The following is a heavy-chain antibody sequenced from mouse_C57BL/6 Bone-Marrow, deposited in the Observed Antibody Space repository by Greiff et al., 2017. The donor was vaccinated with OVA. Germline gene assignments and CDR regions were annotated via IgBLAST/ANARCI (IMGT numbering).Heavy chain of an antibody. Sequence: EVKVVESGGGLVQPGGSLKLSCAASGFTFSDYYMYWVRQTPEKRLEWVAYISNGGGSTYYPDTVKGRFTISRDNAKNTLYLQMSRLKSEDTAMYYCARTGYSNYDYAMDYWGQGTSVTVSS. D-gene: IGHD2-5*01. CDR1: GFTFSDYY. J-gene: IGHJ4*01. CDR3: ARTGYSNYDYAMDY. V-gene: IGHV5-12*01. CDR2: ISNGGGST.